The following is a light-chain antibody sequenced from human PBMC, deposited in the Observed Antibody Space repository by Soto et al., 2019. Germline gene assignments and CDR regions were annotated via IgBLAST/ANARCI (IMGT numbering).Light chain of an antibody. CDR2: GAS. J-gene: IGKJ2*01. Sequence: EIVLTQSPGTLSLSPGERATLSCRASQSVSSRYLAWYQQKPGQAPRLLMYGASNRATGIPDRFSGSGSGTDSTLTISRLEPEDFAVYFCQQYGSSPPFTFGQGTKVEIK. V-gene: IGKV3-20*01. CDR1: QSVSSRY. CDR3: QQYGSSPPFT.